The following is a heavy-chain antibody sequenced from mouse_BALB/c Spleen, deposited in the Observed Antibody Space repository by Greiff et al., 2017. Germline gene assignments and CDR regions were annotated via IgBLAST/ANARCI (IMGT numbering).Heavy chain of an antibody. V-gene: IGHV3-6*02. Sequence: ESGPGLVKPSQSLSLTCSVTGYSITSGYYWNWIRQFPGNKLEWMGYISYDGSNNYNPSLKNRISITRDTSKNQFFLKLNSVTTEDTATYYCARGYDVGYAMDYWGQGTSVTVSS. CDR1: GYSITSGYY. J-gene: IGHJ4*01. D-gene: IGHD2-14*01. CDR2: ISYDGSN. CDR3: ARGYDVGYAMDY.